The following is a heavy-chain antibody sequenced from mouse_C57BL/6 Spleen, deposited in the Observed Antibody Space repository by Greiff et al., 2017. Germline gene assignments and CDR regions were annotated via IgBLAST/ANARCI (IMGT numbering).Heavy chain of an antibody. Sequence: EVQLQESGGGLVKPGGSLKLSCAASGFTFSSYAMSWVRQTPEKRLEWVATISDGGSYTYYPDNVKGRFTISRDNAKNNLYLQMSHLKSEDTAMYYCARDPYGYWGQGTTLTVSS. D-gene: IGHD2-10*02. CDR1: GFTFSSYA. CDR3: ARDPYGY. CDR2: ISDGGSYT. J-gene: IGHJ2*01. V-gene: IGHV5-4*01.